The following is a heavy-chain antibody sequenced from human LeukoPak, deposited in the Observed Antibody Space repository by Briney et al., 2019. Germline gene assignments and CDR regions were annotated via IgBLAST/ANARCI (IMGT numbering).Heavy chain of an antibody. Sequence: PSETLSLTCTVSGGSISSYYWSWIRQPPGKGLEWIGYIYYSGSTNYNPSLKSRVTISVDTSKNQFSLKLSSVTAADTAVYYCARGLGYSYGYAFDIWGQGTMVTVSS. D-gene: IGHD5-18*01. J-gene: IGHJ3*02. CDR2: IYYSGST. CDR3: ARGLGYSYGYAFDI. CDR1: GGSISSYY. V-gene: IGHV4-59*01.